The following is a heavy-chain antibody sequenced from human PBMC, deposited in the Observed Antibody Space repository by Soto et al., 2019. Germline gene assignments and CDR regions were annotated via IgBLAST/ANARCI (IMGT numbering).Heavy chain of an antibody. V-gene: IGHV4-31*03. CDR2: INYSGAT. CDR1: GGSINSDGYY. Sequence: PSETLSLTCTVSGGSINSDGYYWSWIRQHPEKGLEWIGYINYSGATYYNPSLKSRLTISVDTSKNQFSLQLTSVIAADTALYYCARESYSFGRAFDIWGHGTLVTVS. CDR3: ARESYSFGRAFDI. D-gene: IGHD5-18*01. J-gene: IGHJ4*01.